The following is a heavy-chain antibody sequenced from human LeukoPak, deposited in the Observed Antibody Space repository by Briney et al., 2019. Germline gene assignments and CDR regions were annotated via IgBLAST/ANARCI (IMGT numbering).Heavy chain of an antibody. Sequence: SETLSLTCAVYGGSFSGYYWSWIRQPPGKGLEWIGEINHSGSTNYNPSLKSRVTISVDTSKNQFSLTLSSVTAADTAVYYCARGRYNWNYGKRGFDYWGQGTLVTVSS. J-gene: IGHJ4*02. CDR2: INHSGST. V-gene: IGHV4-34*01. D-gene: IGHD1-7*01. CDR3: ARGRYNWNYGKRGFDY. CDR1: GGSFSGYY.